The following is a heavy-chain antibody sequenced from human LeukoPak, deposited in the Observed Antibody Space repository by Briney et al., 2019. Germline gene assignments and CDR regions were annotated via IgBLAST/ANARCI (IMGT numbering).Heavy chain of an antibody. V-gene: IGHV4-4*07. Sequence: PSETLSLTCSVSGGPVTEYYWSWIRQPPGKGLEWIGRMHTSGSTNYNPSLKSRLTISVDKSKNQFSLKLNSVTAADTAIYYCARDSGSGHFDYWGQGTLVTVSS. J-gene: IGHJ4*02. D-gene: IGHD6-6*01. CDR1: GGPVTEYY. CDR2: MHTSGST. CDR3: ARDSGSGHFDY.